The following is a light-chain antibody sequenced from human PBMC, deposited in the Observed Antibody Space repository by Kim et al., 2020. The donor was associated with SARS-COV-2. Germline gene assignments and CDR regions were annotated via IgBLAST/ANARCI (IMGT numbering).Light chain of an antibody. CDR2: GDN. CDR1: SLTNYY. Sequence: SVALGQTVRITCQGDSLTNYYASWYQQKPGQAPVVVFYGDNNRPSGIPRFSGSNSGNTASLTITGAQAEDTADYYCNSRDTAGNVVFGGGTKLTVL. J-gene: IGLJ2*01. V-gene: IGLV3-19*01. CDR3: NSRDTAGNVV.